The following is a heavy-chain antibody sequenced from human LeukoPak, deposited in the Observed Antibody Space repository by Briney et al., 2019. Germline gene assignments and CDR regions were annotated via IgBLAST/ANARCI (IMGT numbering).Heavy chain of an antibody. D-gene: IGHD2-2*01. V-gene: IGHV3-66*01. CDR2: IYSGGST. CDR1: GFTVSSNY. CDR3: AREYLGAIDY. J-gene: IGHJ4*02. Sequence: GGSLRLSCAASGFTVSSNYMSWVRQAPGKGLEWVSVIYSGGSTYYADSVKGRFTTSRDNSKNTLYLQMNSLRAEDTAVYYCAREYLGAIDYWGQGTLVTVSS.